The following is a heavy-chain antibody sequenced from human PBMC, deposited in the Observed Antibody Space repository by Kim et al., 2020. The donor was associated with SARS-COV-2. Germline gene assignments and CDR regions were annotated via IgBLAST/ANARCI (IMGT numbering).Heavy chain of an antibody. CDR1: GFSFSSYW. V-gene: IGHV3-7*01. CDR3: TRDRSGSYKGGPYY. J-gene: IGHJ4*02. D-gene: IGHD1-26*01. CDR2: IKQDGSEK. Sequence: GGSLRLSCAASGFSFSSYWMSWVRQAPGEGLEWVANIKQDGSEKYYVDSVKGRFTISRDNAKSSLHLQMSSLRAEDTAVYYCTRDRSGSYKGGPYYWGQGTLVTVSS.